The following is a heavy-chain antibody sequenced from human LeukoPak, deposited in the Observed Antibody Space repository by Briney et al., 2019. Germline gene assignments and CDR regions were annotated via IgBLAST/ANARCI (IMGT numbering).Heavy chain of an antibody. Sequence: SETLSLTCTVSGGSISSYHWSWIRQPPGKGPEWIGYIYPSGITKYNPSLKSRVTISVDTSRNQFSLKLSSVTAADTAVYYCARVGYGDPDSWGQGTLVTVSS. CDR1: GGSISSYH. V-gene: IGHV4-59*01. CDR2: IYPSGIT. J-gene: IGHJ5*01. D-gene: IGHD4-17*01. CDR3: ARVGYGDPDS.